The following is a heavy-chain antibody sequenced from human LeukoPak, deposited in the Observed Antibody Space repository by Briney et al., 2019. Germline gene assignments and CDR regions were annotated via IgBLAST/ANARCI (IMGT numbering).Heavy chain of an antibody. Sequence: PGGSLRLSRAASGFTVSSNYMSWVRQAPGKGLEWVSVIYSGGGTYYADSVKCRFTISRDKSKNTLYLQMNSLTAEDTAVYYSARDRGSGYDPSFDYWGQGTLVTVSS. J-gene: IGHJ4*02. CDR3: ARDRGSGYDPSFDY. CDR1: GFTVSSNY. D-gene: IGHD5-12*01. V-gene: IGHV3-53*01. CDR2: IYSGGGT.